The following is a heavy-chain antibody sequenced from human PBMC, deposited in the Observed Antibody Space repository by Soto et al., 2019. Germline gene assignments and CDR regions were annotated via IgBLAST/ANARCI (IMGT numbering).Heavy chain of an antibody. CDR3: ARKRSSSWYYYYYGMDV. CDR2: IYHSGST. J-gene: IGHJ6*02. Sequence: SETLSLTCAVSGGSISSGGYSWSWIRQPPGKGLEWIGYIYHSGSTYYNPSLKSRVTISVDRSKNQFSLKLSSVTAADTAVYYCARKRSSSWYYYYYGMDVWGQGTTVTVSS. CDR1: GGSISSGGYS. V-gene: IGHV4-30-2*01. D-gene: IGHD6-13*01.